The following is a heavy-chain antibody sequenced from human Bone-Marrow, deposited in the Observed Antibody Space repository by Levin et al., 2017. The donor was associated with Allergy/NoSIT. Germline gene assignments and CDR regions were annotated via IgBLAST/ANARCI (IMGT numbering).Heavy chain of an antibody. D-gene: IGHD2-8*02. Sequence: SCTVSGFTFSIYSINWVRQAPGKGLEWVSSISSSGSDMYYVDSVRGRFTISRDNAKNSLTLQMNSLRAEDTAVYYCARGIIGDVRVAHKEAFESGGKGTMCSVAS. CDR1: GFTFSIYS. J-gene: IGHJ3*02. V-gene: IGHV3-21*01. CDR2: ISSSGSDM. CDR3: ARGIIGDVRVAHKEAFES.